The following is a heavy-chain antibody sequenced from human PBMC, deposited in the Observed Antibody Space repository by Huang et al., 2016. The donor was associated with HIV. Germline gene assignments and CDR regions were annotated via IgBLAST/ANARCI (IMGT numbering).Heavy chain of an antibody. CDR3: ARGGPVGYFNL. J-gene: IGHJ4*03. V-gene: IGHV3-21*01. Sequence: EVQLEESGGALVKPGGSLRLSCAATGFLFTTFTLPWVRQAPGRGRGWVSSISGSGSSIYYADAVKGRFTISRDNTKKSLYLQMSSLSVDDTAFYFCARGGPVGYFNLWGHGTLVSVSS. CDR1: GFLFTTFT. D-gene: IGHD2-15*01. CDR2: ISGSGSSI.